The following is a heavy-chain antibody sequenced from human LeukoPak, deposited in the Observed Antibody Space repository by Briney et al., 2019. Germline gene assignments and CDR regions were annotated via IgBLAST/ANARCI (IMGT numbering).Heavy chain of an antibody. V-gene: IGHV3-30*18. CDR3: AKDGPKNSGCYFNDAFDI. CDR1: GFTISSYG. Sequence: GRSLRLSCATSGFTISSYGMHWVRQAPGKGLEWVAVISYDGSNKYYADSVKGRFTISRDNSKNTLYLQMNSLRAEDTAVYYCAKDGPKNSGCYFNDAFDIWGQGTMVTVSS. J-gene: IGHJ3*02. CDR2: ISYDGSNK. D-gene: IGHD6-19*01.